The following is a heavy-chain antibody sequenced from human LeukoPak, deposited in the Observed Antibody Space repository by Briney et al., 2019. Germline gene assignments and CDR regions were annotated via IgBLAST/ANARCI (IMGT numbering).Heavy chain of an antibody. Sequence: GGSLRLSCAASGFTFSTYWMHWVRQAPGKGLVWVSRIKSDGSTNYADSVKGRFTISRDNAKDTVSLQMNSLRAEDTGVYYCARAPSEIGGYYPEYFRHWGQGTLVTVSS. CDR3: ARAPSEIGGYYPEYFRH. D-gene: IGHD3-22*01. CDR1: GFTFSTYW. J-gene: IGHJ1*01. CDR2: IKSDGST. V-gene: IGHV3-74*01.